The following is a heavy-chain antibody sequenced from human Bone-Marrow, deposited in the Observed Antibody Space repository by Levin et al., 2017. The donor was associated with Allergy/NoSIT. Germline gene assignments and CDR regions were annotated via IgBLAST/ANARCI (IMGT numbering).Heavy chain of an antibody. CDR1: GVSISGYY. CDR2: IDPSGDT. CDR3: ARGHFGGSHHFDY. D-gene: IGHD1-26*01. J-gene: IGHJ4*02. Sequence: KPSETLSLTCIVSGVSISGYYWSWTRQPAGKGLEWIGRIDPSGDTRYNPSLKSRVTMSVDTSKNQFSLKLTSVTAADTAMYYCARGHFGGSHHFDYWGQGTMVTVSS. V-gene: IGHV4-4*07.